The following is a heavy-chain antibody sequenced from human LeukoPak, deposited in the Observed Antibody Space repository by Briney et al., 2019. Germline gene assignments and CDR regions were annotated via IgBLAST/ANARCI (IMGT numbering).Heavy chain of an antibody. CDR1: GFTFSSYW. D-gene: IGHD2-2*01. V-gene: IGHV3-7*01. CDR3: ARGRGRYCSSTSCYGVLIDY. J-gene: IGHJ4*02. Sequence: HPGGSLSLSCAASGFTFSSYWMSWVRQAPGKGLEWVANIKQDGSEKYYVDSVKGRFTISRDNAKNSLYLQMNSLRAEDTAVYYCARGRGRYCSSTSCYGVLIDYWGQGTLVTVSS. CDR2: IKQDGSEK.